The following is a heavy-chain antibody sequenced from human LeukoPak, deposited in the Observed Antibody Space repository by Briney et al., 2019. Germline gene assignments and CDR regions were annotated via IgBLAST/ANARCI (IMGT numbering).Heavy chain of an antibody. J-gene: IGHJ5*02. CDR3: ARDKVGALNWFDP. D-gene: IGHD1-26*01. Sequence: GASVKVSCKASGYTFTGYYMHWVRQAPGQGLEWMGWINPNSGGTNYAQKFQGRVTMTRDTSISTAYMELSRLRSDDTAVYYCARDKVGALNWFDPWGQGTLVTVSS. CDR1: GYTFTGYY. CDR2: INPNSGGT. V-gene: IGHV1-2*02.